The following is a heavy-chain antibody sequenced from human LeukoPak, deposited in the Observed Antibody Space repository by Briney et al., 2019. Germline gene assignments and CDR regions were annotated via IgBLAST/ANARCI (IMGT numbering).Heavy chain of an antibody. D-gene: IGHD3-16*01. V-gene: IGHV4-59*01. CDR1: GVSISSYY. CDR3: ARESGWGSSLDY. Sequence: PSETLSLTCTVSGVSISSYYWSWVRQPPGKGLEWIGFIYYTGSTRYNPSLNSRVTISVDTSKNQFSLKLNSVTAADTAVYYCARESGWGSSLDYWGQGTLVTVSS. CDR2: IYYTGST. J-gene: IGHJ4*02.